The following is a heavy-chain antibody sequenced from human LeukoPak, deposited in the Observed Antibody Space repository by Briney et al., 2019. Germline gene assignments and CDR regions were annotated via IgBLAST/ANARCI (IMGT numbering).Heavy chain of an antibody. D-gene: IGHD2-2*01. J-gene: IGHJ4*02. V-gene: IGHV3-64*01. CDR2: ITSNGGST. CDR3: ARSVKWSSTSCYDY. Sequence: GGSLRLFCAASGFPFSSYAMHWVRQAPGKGLEYVSAITSNGGSTYYANSVKGRFTISRDNSKNTLYLQMGSLRADDMAVYYCARSVKWSSTSCYDYWGQGTLVTVSS. CDR1: GFPFSSYA.